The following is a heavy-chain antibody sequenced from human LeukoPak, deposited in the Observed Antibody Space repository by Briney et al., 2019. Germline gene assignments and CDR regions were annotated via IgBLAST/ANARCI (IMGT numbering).Heavy chain of an antibody. J-gene: IGHJ4*02. CDR3: ARTIAVFGVISYYFDY. V-gene: IGHV1-8*01. CDR1: GYTFTSYD. CDR2: MNPNSGNT. D-gene: IGHD3-3*01. Sequence: GASVKVSCKASGYTFTSYDINWVRQAAGQGLEWMGWMNPNSGNTGYAQKFQGRVTITRSTSISTAYMELSSLRSEDTAVYYCARTIAVFGVISYYFDYWGQGTLVTVSS.